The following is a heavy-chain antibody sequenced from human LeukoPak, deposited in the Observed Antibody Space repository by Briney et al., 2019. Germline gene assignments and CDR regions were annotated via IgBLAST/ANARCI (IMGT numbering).Heavy chain of an antibody. CDR2: IDPNSGGT. V-gene: IGHV1-2*02. D-gene: IGHD3-22*01. Sequence: GASVKVSCKASGYTFTGYYMHWVRQAPGQGLEWMGWIDPNSGGTNYAQKFQGRVTMTRDTSISTAYMELSRLRSDDTAVYYCAREVSGTYYYDSSGYAHDLYNDYWGQGTLVTVSS. CDR3: AREVSGTYYYDSSGYAHDLYNDY. CDR1: GYTFTGYY. J-gene: IGHJ4*02.